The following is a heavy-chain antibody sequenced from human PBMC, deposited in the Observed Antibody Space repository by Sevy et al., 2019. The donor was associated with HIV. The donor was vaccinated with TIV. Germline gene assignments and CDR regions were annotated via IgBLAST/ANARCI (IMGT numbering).Heavy chain of an antibody. J-gene: IGHJ3*02. D-gene: IGHD4-17*01. CDR3: ARARYYGAAGAFDI. V-gene: IGHV3-53*01. CDR2: IYSGGST. Sequence: GGSLRLSCAASGFTVSSNYMSWVRLAPGKGLEWVSVIYSGGSTYYADSVKGRFTISRDNSKNTLYLQMNSLRAEDTAVYYCARARYYGAAGAFDIWGQGTMVTVSS. CDR1: GFTVSSNY.